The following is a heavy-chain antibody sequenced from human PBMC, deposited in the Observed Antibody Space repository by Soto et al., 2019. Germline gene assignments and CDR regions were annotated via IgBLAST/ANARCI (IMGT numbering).Heavy chain of an antibody. J-gene: IGHJ4*02. CDR2: ISSSSSYI. D-gene: IGHD3-3*01. CDR1: GFTFSTYS. CDR3: TRCDDFWSGYYTGHFDY. V-gene: IGHV3-21*06. Sequence: EVQLVESGGGLVKPGGSLRLSCAASGFTFSTYSMNWVRQAPGKGLEWVSSISSSSSYIYYADSVKGRFTISRDNAKNSLFLQMNSLRAEDTALYYCTRCDDFWSGYYTGHFDYWGQGILVTVSS.